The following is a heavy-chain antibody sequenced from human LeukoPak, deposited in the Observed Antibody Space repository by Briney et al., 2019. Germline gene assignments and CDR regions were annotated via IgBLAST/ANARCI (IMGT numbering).Heavy chain of an antibody. CDR2: IKQDGSEK. D-gene: IGHD5-24*01. Sequence: GGSLRLSCAASGFTFSSYWMSWVRQAPGKGREGVTNIKQDGSEKYYVDSGKGRFTISRDNAKNSLYLQMNSLRAEDTAVYYCARAGSRDGYNHLVWEDYWGQGTLVTVSS. CDR3: ARAGSRDGYNHLVWEDY. J-gene: IGHJ4*02. CDR1: GFTFSSYW. V-gene: IGHV3-7*01.